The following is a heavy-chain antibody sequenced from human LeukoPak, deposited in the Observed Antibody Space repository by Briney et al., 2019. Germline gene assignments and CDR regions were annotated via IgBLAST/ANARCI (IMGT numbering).Heavy chain of an antibody. D-gene: IGHD6-13*01. Sequence: ASVKVSCKASGYTFTGYYMHWVRQAPGQGLEWMGWINPNSGGTNYAQKFQGRVTMTRDTSISTAYMELSRLRSDDTAVYYCAREVPIQIQAAAGTGSEDNWFDPWGQGTLVTVSS. CDR2: INPNSGGT. CDR3: AREVPIQIQAAAGTGSEDNWFDP. V-gene: IGHV1-2*02. J-gene: IGHJ5*02. CDR1: GYTFTGYY.